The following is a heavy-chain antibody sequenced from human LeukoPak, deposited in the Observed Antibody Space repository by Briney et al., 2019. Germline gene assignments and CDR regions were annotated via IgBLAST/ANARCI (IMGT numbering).Heavy chain of an antibody. V-gene: IGHV1-46*01. Sequence: GASVKVSCKASGYTFTSYYMHWVRQAPGQGLEWMGMINPSGGSTSYAQRFQGRVTMTRDMSTSTVYMELSNLRSEDTAVYYCARGGSGSYNLDYWGQGTLVTVSS. CDR2: INPSGGST. CDR1: GYTFTSYY. CDR3: ARGGSGSYNLDY. J-gene: IGHJ4*02. D-gene: IGHD2-15*01.